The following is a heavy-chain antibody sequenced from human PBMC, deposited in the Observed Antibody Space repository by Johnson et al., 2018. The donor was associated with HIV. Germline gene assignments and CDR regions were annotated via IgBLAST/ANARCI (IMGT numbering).Heavy chain of an antibody. CDR3: AKRDLITGTNSFDI. J-gene: IGHJ3*02. Sequence: VQLVESGGGVVQPGGSLRLSCAASGFTFSSYGMHWVRQAPGKGLEWVAFIRYDGSNKYYADSVKGRFTISRDNSKNTLYLQMNSLRAEDTAVYYCAKRDLITGTNSFDIWGQGTMVTVSS. CDR2: IRYDGSNK. V-gene: IGHV3-30*02. CDR1: GFTFSSYG. D-gene: IGHD1-7*01.